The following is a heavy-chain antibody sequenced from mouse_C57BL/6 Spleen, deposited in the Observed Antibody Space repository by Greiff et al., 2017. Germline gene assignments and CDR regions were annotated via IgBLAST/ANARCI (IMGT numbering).Heavy chain of an antibody. Sequence: VQLKESGGDLVKPGGSLKLSCAASGFTFSSYGMSWVRQTPDKRLEWVATISSGGSYTYYPDSVKGRFTISRDNAKNTLYLQMSSLKSEDTAMYYCARDDVGAMDYWGQGTSVTVSS. CDR2: ISSGGSYT. J-gene: IGHJ4*01. D-gene: IGHD2-12*01. CDR1: GFTFSSYG. V-gene: IGHV5-6*01. CDR3: ARDDVGAMDY.